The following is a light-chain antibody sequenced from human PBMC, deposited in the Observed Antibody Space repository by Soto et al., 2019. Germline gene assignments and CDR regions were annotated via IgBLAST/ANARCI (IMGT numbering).Light chain of an antibody. J-gene: IGKJ3*01. V-gene: IGKV1-5*03. CDR2: KAS. CDR1: QSISSW. CDR3: QQSFT. Sequence: DIQMTQSPSTLSASVGDRVTITCRASQSISSWLAWYQQKPGKAPKLLIYKASILESGVPSRFRGSGSRTEFTPTISSLQPDAFADYYCQQSFTFGTGTKVDIK.